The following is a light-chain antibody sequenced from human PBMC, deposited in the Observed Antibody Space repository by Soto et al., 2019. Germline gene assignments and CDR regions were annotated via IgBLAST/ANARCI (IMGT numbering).Light chain of an antibody. CDR3: QQYNNWQT. CDR2: GAS. V-gene: IGKV3-15*01. CDR1: QSVSSN. Sequence: EIVLTQSPATLSLSPGERATLSCRASQSVSSNLAWYQQKPGQAPRLLIYGASTRATGIPARFSGSGSGTEFTLTISSLQSEDFAVYYCQQYNNWQTFGQGTKVDNK. J-gene: IGKJ1*01.